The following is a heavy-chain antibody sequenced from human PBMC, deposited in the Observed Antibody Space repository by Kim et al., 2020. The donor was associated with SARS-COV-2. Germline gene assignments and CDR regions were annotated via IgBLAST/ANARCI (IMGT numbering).Heavy chain of an antibody. Sequence: GWSLRPSCAASGFTFSDSAMHWVRQASGKGLEWVGRIRSKANGFATAYAASVKGRFTISRDDSDNTAYLQMNSLNTEDAAVYYCARVPGTTLVFWDALD. V-gene: IGHV3-73*01. J-gene: IGHJ3*02. D-gene: IGHD1-1*01. CDR3: ARVPGTTLVFWDALD. CDR1: GFTFSDSA. CDR2: IRSKANGFAT.